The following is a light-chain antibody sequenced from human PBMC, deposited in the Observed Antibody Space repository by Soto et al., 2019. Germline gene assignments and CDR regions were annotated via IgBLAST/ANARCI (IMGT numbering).Light chain of an antibody. CDR1: SSNIGRNT. CDR2: SND. V-gene: IGLV1-44*01. CDR3: AAWDDSLNGYWV. Sequence: QSVLTQPPSASGTPGQRVTISCSGSSSNIGRNTVNWYRQLPGTAPKLLIYSNDQRPSGVPDRYSGSKSGTSASLAISGLQSEDEADYYCAAWDDSLNGYWVFGGGTQLTVL. J-gene: IGLJ3*02.